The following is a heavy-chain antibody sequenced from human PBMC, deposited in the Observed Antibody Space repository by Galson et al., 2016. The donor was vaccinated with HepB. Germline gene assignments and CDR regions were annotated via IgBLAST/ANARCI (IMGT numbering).Heavy chain of an antibody. CDR1: GFTFNSFG. J-gene: IGHJ4*01. D-gene: IGHD6-25*01. CDR2: IWYDGSNK. V-gene: IGHV3-33*01. Sequence: SLRLSCAASGFTFNSFGMHWVRQAPGKGLEWVAVIWYDGSNKYYGDSVKGRFTISRDNSKNTLYLQMNSLRAEDTAICYCAREAPIAAPGVNDCGEERPLITVSAATTSAPAFPPPAPSTKSSAGRTAVRGLVVEDY. CDR3: AREAPIAAPGVNDCGEERPLITVSAATTSAPAFPPPAPSTKSSAGRTAVRGLVVEDY.